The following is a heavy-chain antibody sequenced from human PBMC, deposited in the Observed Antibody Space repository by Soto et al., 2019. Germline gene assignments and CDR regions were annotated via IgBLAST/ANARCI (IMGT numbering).Heavy chain of an antibody. Sequence: EVQLVESGGGLVQPGGSLRLSCAASGFTFSSYSMNWVRQAPGKGLEWVSYISSSSSTIYYADSVRGRFTISRDNAKNSLYLQMNSLRDEDTAVYYCARDGSSGWFTYFDYWGQGTLVTVSS. D-gene: IGHD6-19*01. CDR2: ISSSSSTI. CDR3: ARDGSSGWFTYFDY. J-gene: IGHJ4*02. CDR1: GFTFSSYS. V-gene: IGHV3-48*02.